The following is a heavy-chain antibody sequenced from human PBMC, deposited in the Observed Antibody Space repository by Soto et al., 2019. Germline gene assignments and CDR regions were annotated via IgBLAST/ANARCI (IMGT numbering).Heavy chain of an antibody. D-gene: IGHD5-18*01. J-gene: IGHJ4*02. CDR2: IYHSGST. V-gene: IGHV4-30-2*01. Sequence: SETLSLTCAVSGGSISSGGYSWSWIRQPPGKGLEWIGYIYHSGSTYYNPSLKSRVTISVDTSKNQFSLKLSSVTAADTAVYYCARGAEGYSYGYFDYWGQGTLVTVSS. CDR3: ARGAEGYSYGYFDY. CDR1: GGSISSGGYS.